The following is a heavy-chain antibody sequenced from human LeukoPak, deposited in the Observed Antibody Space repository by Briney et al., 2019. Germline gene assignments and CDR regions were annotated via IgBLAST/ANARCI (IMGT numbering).Heavy chain of an antibody. J-gene: IGHJ1*01. V-gene: IGHV4-39*01. Sequence: PSENLSLTCSVSGDSVSRSDSYWDWIRQPPGKGLEWIGTIDYSGRTYYSPSVKSRVTLSVAPSNNLFSLNLRSVTAADTAVYCCARRRYYDGSGYLEWGQGTLLSVSS. D-gene: IGHD3-22*01. CDR2: IDYSGRT. CDR1: GDSVSRSDSY. CDR3: ARRRYYDGSGYLE.